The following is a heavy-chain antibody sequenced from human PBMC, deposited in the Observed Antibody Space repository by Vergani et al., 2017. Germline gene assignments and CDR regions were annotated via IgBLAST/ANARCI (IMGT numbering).Heavy chain of an antibody. CDR3: AKGEGQLVPIYYYYYMDV. V-gene: IGHV3-73*01. D-gene: IGHD6-6*01. CDR2: IRSKANSYAT. J-gene: IGHJ6*03. CDR1: GFTFSGSA. Sequence: EVQLVESGGGLVQPGGSLKLSCAASGFTFSGSAMHWVRQASGKGLEWVGRIRSKANSYATAYAASVKGRFTISRDDSKNTAYLQMNSLRAEDTAVYYCAKGEGQLVPIYYYYYMDVWGKGTTVTVSS.